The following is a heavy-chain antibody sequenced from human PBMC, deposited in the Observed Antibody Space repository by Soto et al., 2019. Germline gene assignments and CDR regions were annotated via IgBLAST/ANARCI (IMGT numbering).Heavy chain of an antibody. CDR3: ARDWLTGTPNWFDP. V-gene: IGHV3-21*01. Sequence: NPGGSLRLSCAASGFTFSSYSMNWVRQAPGKGLEWVSSISSSSSYIYYADSVKGRFTISRDNAKNSLYLQMNSLRAEDTAVYYCARDWLTGTPNWFDPWGQGTLVTVSS. D-gene: IGHD1-20*01. CDR1: GFTFSSYS. CDR2: ISSSSSYI. J-gene: IGHJ5*02.